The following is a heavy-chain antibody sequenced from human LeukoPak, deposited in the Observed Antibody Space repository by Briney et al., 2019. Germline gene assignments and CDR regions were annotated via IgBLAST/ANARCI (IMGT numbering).Heavy chain of an antibody. CDR1: GFSFSDYW. D-gene: IGHD2-2*01. Sequence: GGSLRLSCAASGFSFSDYWMHWVRQGPGEGLVWVCRINTDGDTTSYADSVKGRFTISRDNSKDTVSLQMNSLRAEDSAIYFCVKDRPCETCMPMDAWGQGTTVTVSS. J-gene: IGHJ6*02. V-gene: IGHV3-74*01. CDR2: INTDGDTT. CDR3: VKDRPCETCMPMDA.